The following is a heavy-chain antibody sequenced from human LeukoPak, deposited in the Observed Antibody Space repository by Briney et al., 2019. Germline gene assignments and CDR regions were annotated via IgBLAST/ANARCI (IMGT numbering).Heavy chain of an antibody. J-gene: IGHJ6*03. CDR3: TTVDSGSYLNYFYYYMDV. Sequence: GGSLRLSCAASGFTFSNAWMSWVRQAPGKGLEWVGRIKSKTDGGTTDYAAPVKGRFTISGDDSKNTLYLQMNSLKTEDTAVYYCTTVDSGSYLNYFYYYMDVWGKGTTVTVSS. V-gene: IGHV3-15*01. CDR2: IKSKTDGGTT. CDR1: GFTFSNAW. D-gene: IGHD3-10*01.